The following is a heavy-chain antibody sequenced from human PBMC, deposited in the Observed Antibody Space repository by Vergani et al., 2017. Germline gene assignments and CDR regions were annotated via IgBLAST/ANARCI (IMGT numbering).Heavy chain of an antibody. Sequence: QLQLQESGPGLVKPSETLSLTCTVSGGSISSSSYYWGWIRQPPGKGLEWIGSIYYSGSTYYNPSLKSRVTISVDTSKNQFSLKLSSVTAADTAVYYCARIELLWFGGVFYGMDVWGQGTTVTVSS. D-gene: IGHD3-10*01. J-gene: IGHJ6*02. CDR2: IYYSGST. CDR3: ARIELLWFGGVFYGMDV. CDR1: GGSISSSSYY. V-gene: IGHV4-39*01.